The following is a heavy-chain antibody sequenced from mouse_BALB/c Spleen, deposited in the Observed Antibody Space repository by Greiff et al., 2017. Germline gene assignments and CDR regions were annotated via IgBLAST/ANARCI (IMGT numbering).Heavy chain of an antibody. J-gene: IGHJ2*01. CDR1: GYTFTSYW. CDR3: AASTMITLFDY. V-gene: IGHV1-69*02. CDR2: IDPSDSET. Sequence: QVQLQQPGAELVKPGAPVKLSCKASGYTFTSYWMNWVKQRPGRGLEWIGRIDPSDSETHYNQKFKDKATLTVDKSSSTAYIQLSSLTSEDSAVYYCAASTMITLFDYWGQGTTLTVSS. D-gene: IGHD2-4*01.